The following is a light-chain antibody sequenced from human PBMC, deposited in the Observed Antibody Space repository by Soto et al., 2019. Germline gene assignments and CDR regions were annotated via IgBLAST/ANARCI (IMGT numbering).Light chain of an antibody. V-gene: IGKV3-20*01. CDR1: QSVSSSF. CDR3: QQYGNSPFT. CDR2: GAS. Sequence: EIVLTQSPGALSLSPGERATLSCRASQSVSSSFLAWYQQKPGQAPRLLIYGASRRATGIPDRFSGSGSGTDFTLTISRLESEDFAVYYCQQYGNSPFTFGPGTKVDIK. J-gene: IGKJ3*01.